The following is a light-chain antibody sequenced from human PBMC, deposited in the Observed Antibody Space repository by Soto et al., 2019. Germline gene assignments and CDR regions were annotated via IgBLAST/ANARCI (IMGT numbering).Light chain of an antibody. V-gene: IGKV3-20*01. CDR1: QSVSGSY. CDR3: QQYGSSPLT. CDR2: GAS. J-gene: IGKJ4*01. Sequence: EIVLTQSPGTLSLSPGERATLSYRASQSVSGSYLAWYQQKPGQAPRLLIYGASSRATGIPDRFSVSGSGTDFTLTISRLEPEDFAVYYCQQYGSSPLTFGGGTKVEIK.